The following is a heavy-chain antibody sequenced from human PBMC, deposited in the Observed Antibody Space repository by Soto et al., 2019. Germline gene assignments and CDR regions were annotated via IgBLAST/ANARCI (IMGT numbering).Heavy chain of an antibody. J-gene: IGHJ4*02. Sequence: EVQLVESGGGLVQPGGSLRLSCAASGFTFSSYLMHWVRQAPGKGLEWVSRMNRDGNRISYGDSVKGRCTISRDNAKNTCDIEMNSARVEETAVDDCVRGDCYRYDGHGYSARHWDQGSLVTVSA. CDR2: MNRDGNRI. V-gene: IGHV3-74*01. CDR3: VRGDCYRYDGHGYSARH. CDR1: GFTFSSYL. D-gene: IGHD3-22*01.